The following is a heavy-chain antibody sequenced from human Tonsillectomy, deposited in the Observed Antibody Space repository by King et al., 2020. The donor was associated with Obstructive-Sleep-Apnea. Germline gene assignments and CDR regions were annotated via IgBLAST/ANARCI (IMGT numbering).Heavy chain of an antibody. J-gene: IGHJ4*02. CDR1: GFTFSSYW. CDR2: INSDGSST. CDR3: ARGSGVSYVGVY. Sequence: EVQLVESGGGLVQPGGSLRLSCAASGFTFSSYWMHWVRQAPGKGLVWGSRINSDGSSTSYADSVKGRLTISRDNAKNMLYLQMNSLRAEDTAVYYCARGSGVSYVGVYWGQGTLVIVAS. D-gene: IGHD1-26*01. V-gene: IGHV3-74*01.